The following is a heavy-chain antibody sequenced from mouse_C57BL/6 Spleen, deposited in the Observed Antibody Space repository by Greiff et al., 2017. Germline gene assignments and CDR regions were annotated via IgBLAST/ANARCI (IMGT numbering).Heavy chain of an antibody. CDR2: INPSTGGT. J-gene: IGHJ2*01. Sequence: VQLQQSGPELVKPGASVKISCKASGYSFTGYYMNWVKQSPDKSLEWIGEINPSTGGTTYNQKFKAKATLTVDKSSSTAYMQLKSLTSEDAAVYYWAKATTGVAFYYFEYWGQGTTLTVAS. D-gene: IGHD1-1*01. V-gene: IGHV1-42*01. CDR1: GYSFTGYY. CDR3: AKATTGVAFYYFEY.